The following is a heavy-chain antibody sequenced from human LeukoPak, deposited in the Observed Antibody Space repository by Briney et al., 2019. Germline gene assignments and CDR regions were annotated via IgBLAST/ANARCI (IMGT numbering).Heavy chain of an antibody. J-gene: IGHJ4*02. D-gene: IGHD6-6*01. CDR3: ARGGAARPDY. CDR2: ISSSSNNI. V-gene: IGHV3-48*01. CDR1: GFTFSSYW. Sequence: PGGSLRLSCAVSGFTFSSYWMSWVRQPPGKGLEWVSYISSSSNNINYADSVKGRFTVSRDNAKNSLYLQMNSLRAEDTAVYYCARGGAARPDYWGQGTLVTVSS.